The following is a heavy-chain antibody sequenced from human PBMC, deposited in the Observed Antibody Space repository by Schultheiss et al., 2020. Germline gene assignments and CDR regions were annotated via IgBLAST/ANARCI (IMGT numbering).Heavy chain of an antibody. Sequence: SATLSLTCTVSGGSISSGGYYWSWIRQHPGKGLEWIGYIYYSGSTYYNPSLKSRVTISVDTSKNQFSLKLSSVTAADMAVYYCARDPRGFDGMDVWGQGTTVTGSS. CDR3: ARDPRGFDGMDV. CDR2: IYYSGST. J-gene: IGHJ6*02. CDR1: GGSISSGGYY. V-gene: IGHV4-31*03.